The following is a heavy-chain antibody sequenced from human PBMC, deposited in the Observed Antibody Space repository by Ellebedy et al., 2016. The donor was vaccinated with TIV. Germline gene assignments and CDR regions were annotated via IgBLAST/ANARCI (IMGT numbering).Heavy chain of an antibody. CDR2: ISYDGSNK. D-gene: IGHD3-9*01. Sequence: GESLKISXAASGFTFSSYGMHWVRQAPGKGLEWVAVISYDGSNKYYADSVKGRFTISRDNSKNTLYLQMNSLRAEDTAVYYCAKERGDYDILTSPLDYWGQGTLVTVSS. V-gene: IGHV3-30*18. CDR3: AKERGDYDILTSPLDY. CDR1: GFTFSSYG. J-gene: IGHJ4*02.